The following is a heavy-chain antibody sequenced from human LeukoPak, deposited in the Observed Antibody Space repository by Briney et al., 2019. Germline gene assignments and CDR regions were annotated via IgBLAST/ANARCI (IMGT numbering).Heavy chain of an antibody. Sequence: GGSLRLSCAATGFAFSAYEMNWVRQAPGKGLEWVAYSSGSDTTTYYADSVKGRFVISRDNARSTLYLQMNRLRAEDTALYYCTTLGYHLDSWGQGTLVTVSS. V-gene: IGHV3-48*03. CDR2: SSGSDTTT. CDR1: GFAFSAYE. CDR3: TTLGYHLDS. J-gene: IGHJ4*02. D-gene: IGHD3-22*01.